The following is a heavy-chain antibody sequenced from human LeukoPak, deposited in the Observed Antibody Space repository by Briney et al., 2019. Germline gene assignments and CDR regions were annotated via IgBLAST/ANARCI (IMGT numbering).Heavy chain of an antibody. J-gene: IGHJ4*02. D-gene: IGHD2-15*01. V-gene: IGHV3-23*01. CDR1: GFTFSSYA. Sequence: GGSLRLSCAASGFTFSSYAMSWVRQAPGKGLEWVSAISGSGGSTYYADSVKGRFTISRDNSKNSLYLQMNSLRAEDTAVYYCARSSSRYCSGGSCYSGVLGYFDYWGQGTLVTVSS. CDR3: ARSSSRYCSGGSCYSGVLGYFDY. CDR2: ISGSGGST.